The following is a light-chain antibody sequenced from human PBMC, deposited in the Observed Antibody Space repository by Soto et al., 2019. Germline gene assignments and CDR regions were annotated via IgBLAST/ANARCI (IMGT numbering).Light chain of an antibody. Sequence: EIVMTQSPATLSVSPGERATLSCRASQCVSSNLAWYQQKPDQDPMLLIYVSSTRATGIPARSSGSGSGTQFTLTIRSLQSEDFPVYYCQHYNNWPPKYTVGQGNKL. J-gene: IGKJ2*01. CDR3: QHYNNWPPKYT. CDR1: QCVSSN. CDR2: VSS. V-gene: IGKV3-15*01.